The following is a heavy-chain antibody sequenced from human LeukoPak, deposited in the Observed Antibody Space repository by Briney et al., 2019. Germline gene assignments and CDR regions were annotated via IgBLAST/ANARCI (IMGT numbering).Heavy chain of an antibody. V-gene: IGHV3-7*01. Sequence: GGSLRLSCAASGFTFSSYWMSWVGQAPGKGLEWVANIKQDGSEKYYVDSVKGRFTISRDNAKNSLYLQMTSLRAEDTAVYYCARDISPDYVWGSYRYDWGGFDYWGQGTLVTVSS. J-gene: IGHJ4*02. CDR3: ARDISPDYVWGSYRYDWGGFDY. D-gene: IGHD3-16*02. CDR1: GFTFSSYW. CDR2: IKQDGSEK.